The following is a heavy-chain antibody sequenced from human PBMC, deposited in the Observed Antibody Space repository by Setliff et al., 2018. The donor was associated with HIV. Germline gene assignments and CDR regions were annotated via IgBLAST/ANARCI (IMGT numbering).Heavy chain of an antibody. V-gene: IGHV4-39*01. CDR1: GGSISSSSYY. CDR3: ARGIGPLPNWKNFYYSMDV. CDR2: IYYSGST. D-gene: IGHD1-20*01. Sequence: ASETLSLTCTVSGGSISSSSYYWGWIRQPPGKGLEWIGSIYYSGSTYSNPSLESRVTISAETSKNQISLKLNSVTAADTAVYYCARGIGPLPNWKNFYYSMDVWGKGTTVTVSS. J-gene: IGHJ6*03.